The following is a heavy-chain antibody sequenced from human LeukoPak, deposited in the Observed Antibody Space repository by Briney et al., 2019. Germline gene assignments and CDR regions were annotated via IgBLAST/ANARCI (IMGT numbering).Heavy chain of an antibody. J-gene: IGHJ6*04. CDR2: ISSRGSTI. CDR1: GFTFSSYG. Sequence: PEGSLRLSCAASGFTFSSYGMSWVRQAPGKGLEWVSYISSRGSTIYYADSVKGRFTISRDNAKNSLYLQMNSLRAEDTAVYYCAELGITMIGGVWGKGTTVSISS. CDR3: AELGITMIGGV. V-gene: IGHV3-48*04. D-gene: IGHD3-10*02.